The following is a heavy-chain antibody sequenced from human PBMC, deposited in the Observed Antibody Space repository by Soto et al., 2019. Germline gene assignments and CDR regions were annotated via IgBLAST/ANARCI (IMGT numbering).Heavy chain of an antibody. J-gene: IGHJ4*02. CDR1: GFSFGSYA. V-gene: IGHV3-23*01. CDR2: ISGSDGKT. CDR3: ARWSYLDY. D-gene: IGHD3-3*01. Sequence: DVQLWESGGGLVQPGGSLRLSCAASGFSFGSYALSWVRQAPGKGLEWVSTISGSDGKTFYADSVKGRFFISRDTSQNTLYLQMNSLRADDTAIYYCARWSYLDYWGQGTRVTVSS.